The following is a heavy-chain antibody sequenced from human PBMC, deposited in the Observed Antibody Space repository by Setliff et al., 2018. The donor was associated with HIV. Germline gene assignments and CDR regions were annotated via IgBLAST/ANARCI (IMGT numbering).Heavy chain of an antibody. CDR1: GGTFSSYA. CDR3: ARPPSGWLQLEDAFDI. D-gene: IGHD5-12*01. J-gene: IGHJ3*02. Sequence: SVKVSCKAAGGTFSSYAISWVRQAPGQGLEWMGGISPILGTANYAQKFQGRVTITADESTSTAYMELNSLRSEDTDVYYCARPPSGWLQLEDAFDIWGQGTMVTVSS. CDR2: ISPILGTA. V-gene: IGHV1-69*13.